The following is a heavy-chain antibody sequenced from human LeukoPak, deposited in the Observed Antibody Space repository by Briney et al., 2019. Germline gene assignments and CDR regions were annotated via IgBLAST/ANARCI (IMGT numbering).Heavy chain of an antibody. CDR3: AKGHDYTPYEYYFD. Sequence: GGSLRLSCTASGFTFSSYAMNWVRQAPGKGLEYVSGIGAGGTFTYYADSVKGRFTISRDNSRNTLYLQMNSLRAEDTAVYYCAKGHDYTPYEYYFD. D-gene: IGHD4-11*01. V-gene: IGHV3-23*01. J-gene: IGHJ4*01. CDR2: IGAGGTFT. CDR1: GFTFSSYA.